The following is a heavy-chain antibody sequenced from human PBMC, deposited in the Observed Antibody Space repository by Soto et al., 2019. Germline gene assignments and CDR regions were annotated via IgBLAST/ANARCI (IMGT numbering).Heavy chain of an antibody. CDR2: IIPIFGTA. Sequence: SVEVSCKASGGTFSSYAISWVRQAPGQGLEWMGGIIPIFGTANYAQKFQGRVTITADESTSTAYMELSSLRSEDTAVYYCARTYYYDSSGYPGAFDIWGQGTMVTV. V-gene: IGHV1-69*13. J-gene: IGHJ3*02. D-gene: IGHD3-22*01. CDR1: GGTFSSYA. CDR3: ARTYYYDSSGYPGAFDI.